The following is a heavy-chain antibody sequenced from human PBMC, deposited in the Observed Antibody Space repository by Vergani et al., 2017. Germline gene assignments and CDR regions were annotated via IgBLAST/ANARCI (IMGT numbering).Heavy chain of an antibody. CDR1: GGSISSYY. J-gene: IGHJ4*02. Sequence: QVQLQESGPGLVKPSETLSLTCNVSGGSISSYYWSWLRQPPGKGMEWIGYIYYRGSTNYNPSLKSRVTISVDTSKNHLSLKLSSVTAADTAVYYCARVDQLVYYWGQGTLVTVSS. V-gene: IGHV4-59*01. CDR3: ARVDQLVYY. D-gene: IGHD6-6*01. CDR2: IYYRGST.